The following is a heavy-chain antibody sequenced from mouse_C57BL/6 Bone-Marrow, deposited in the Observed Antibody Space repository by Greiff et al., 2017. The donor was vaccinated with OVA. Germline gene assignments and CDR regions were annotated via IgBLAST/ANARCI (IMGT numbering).Heavy chain of an antibody. Sequence: VQLVESGAELVRPGASVKLSCKASGYTFTSYGISWVKQRTGQGLEWIGEIYPRSGNTYYNEKFKGKATLTADKSSSTAYMELRSLTSEDSAVYFCARDGGYGYDAPFEYWGQGTTLTVSS. CDR2: IYPRSGNT. V-gene: IGHV1-81*01. J-gene: IGHJ2*01. CDR3: ARDGGYGYDAPFEY. D-gene: IGHD2-2*01. CDR1: GYTFTSYG.